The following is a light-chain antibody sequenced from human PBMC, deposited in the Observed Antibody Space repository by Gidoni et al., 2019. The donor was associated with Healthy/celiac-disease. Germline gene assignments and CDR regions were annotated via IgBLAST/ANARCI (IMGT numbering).Light chain of an antibody. CDR1: QSVSSY. J-gene: IGKJ4*01. V-gene: IGKV3-11*01. CDR2: EAS. Sequence: EIVLTQSPAPLSSSPGERATLSHRASQSVSSYLAWYQQKPGQAPRLLIYEASNRATGIPARFSGSGSGTDFTLTISSLEPEDFAVYYCQQRSNWPLTFGGGTKVEIK. CDR3: QQRSNWPLT.